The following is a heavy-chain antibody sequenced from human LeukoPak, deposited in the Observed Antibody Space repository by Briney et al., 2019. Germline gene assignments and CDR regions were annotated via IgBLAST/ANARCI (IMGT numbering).Heavy chain of an antibody. CDR1: GFTFSSYA. CDR2: ISGSGGST. Sequence: GGSLRLSCAASGFTFSSYAMSWVRQAPGKGLEWVSAISGSGGSTYYADSVKGRFTISRDNSKNTLYLQMNGLRAGDTALYYCAKAPRFYDSSGYYSAYFDYWGQGTLVTVSS. J-gene: IGHJ4*02. CDR3: AKAPRFYDSSGYYSAYFDY. D-gene: IGHD3-22*01. V-gene: IGHV3-23*01.